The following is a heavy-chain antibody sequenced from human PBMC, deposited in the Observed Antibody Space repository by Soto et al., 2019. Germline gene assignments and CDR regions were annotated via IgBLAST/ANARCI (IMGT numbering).Heavy chain of an antibody. D-gene: IGHD1-26*01. V-gene: IGHV5-51*01. J-gene: IGHJ4*02. CDR2: IYPGDSDT. CDR3: ATIYSGIHYHFHX. CDR1: GYSFMNYW. Sequence: PGEALKSACKGSGYSFMNYWIGWVRQMPGKGLEWMVIIYPGDSDTRYSQPFQGKVTISADKSISTDYLQWSSLQASDTAIYYCATIYSGIHYHFHXWGQVTLVTVSX.